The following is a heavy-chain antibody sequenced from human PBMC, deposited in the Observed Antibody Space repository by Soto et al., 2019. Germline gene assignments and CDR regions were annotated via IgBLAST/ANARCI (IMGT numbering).Heavy chain of an antibody. CDR2: IRSKANSYAT. D-gene: IGHD2-15*01. Sequence: EVQLVESGGGLVQPGGSLKLSCAASGFTFSGSAMHWVRQASGKGLEWVGRIRSKANSYATAYAASVKGRFTISRDDSKNTAYLQMNSLKTEDTAVYSCTSNLLLAYYYYGMDVWGPGTTVTVSS. CDR3: TSNLLLAYYYYGMDV. CDR1: GFTFSGSA. J-gene: IGHJ6*02. V-gene: IGHV3-73*02.